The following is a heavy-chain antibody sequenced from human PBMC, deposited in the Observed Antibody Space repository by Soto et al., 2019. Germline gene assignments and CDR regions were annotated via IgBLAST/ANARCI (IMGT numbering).Heavy chain of an antibody. D-gene: IGHD6-13*01. V-gene: IGHV3-30*18. J-gene: IGHJ4*02. CDR3: AKDRSPRAAAAYYFDY. Sequence: GGSLRLSCAASGFTFSSYGMHWVRQAPGKGLEWVAVISYDGSNKYYADSVKGRFTITRDNSKNTLDLQMNSLRAEDTAGYYCAKDRSPRAAAAYYFDYWGQGTLVTVSS. CDR1: GFTFSSYG. CDR2: ISYDGSNK.